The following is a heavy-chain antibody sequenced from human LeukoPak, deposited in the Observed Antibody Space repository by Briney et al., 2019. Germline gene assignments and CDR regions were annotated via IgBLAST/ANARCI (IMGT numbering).Heavy chain of an antibody. V-gene: IGHV3-21*01. D-gene: IGHD1-26*01. Sequence: GGSLRLSCAASGFSVSDNYINWVRQAPGKGLEWVSSISSSSSYIYYADSVKGRFTISRDNAKNSLYLQMNSLRAEDTAVYYCARGGRGSGSYRGLIDYWGQGTLVTVSS. J-gene: IGHJ4*02. CDR2: ISSSSSYI. CDR3: ARGGRGSGSYRGLIDY. CDR1: GFSVSDNY.